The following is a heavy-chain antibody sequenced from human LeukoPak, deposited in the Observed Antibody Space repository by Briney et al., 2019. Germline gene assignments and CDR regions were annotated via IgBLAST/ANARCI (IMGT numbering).Heavy chain of an antibody. D-gene: IGHD5-18*01. CDR1: GGSISSSSYY. V-gene: IGHV4-39*01. CDR3: ATFRGYSYASDY. J-gene: IGHJ4*02. Sequence: SETLSLTCTVSGGSISSSSYYWGWIRQPPGKGLEWVGSIYYSGSTYYNPSLKSRVTISVDTSKNQFSLRLSSVTAADTAVYYCATFRGYSYASDYWGQGTLVTVSS. CDR2: IYYSGST.